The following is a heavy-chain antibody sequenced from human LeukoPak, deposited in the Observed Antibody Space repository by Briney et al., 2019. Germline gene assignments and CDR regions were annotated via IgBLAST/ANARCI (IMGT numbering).Heavy chain of an antibody. CDR1: GFTFSSYV. Sequence: GGSLRLSCAASGFTFSSYVMHWVRQAPGKGLEWVAIISYDGSNEYYADSVKGRFTISRDNAKNSLYLQMNSLRAEDTAVYYCAELGITMIGGVWGKGTTVTVSS. J-gene: IGHJ6*04. CDR2: ISYDGSNE. CDR3: AELGITMIGGV. V-gene: IGHV3-30*04. D-gene: IGHD3-10*02.